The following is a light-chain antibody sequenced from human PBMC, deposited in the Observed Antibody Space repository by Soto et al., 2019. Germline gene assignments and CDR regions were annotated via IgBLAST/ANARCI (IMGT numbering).Light chain of an antibody. CDR3: SPYTSTSTYV. V-gene: IGLV2-14*01. Sequence: QSALTQPASVSGSPGQSITISCTGTGSDVGGYNYVSWYQQHPGKAPKLMIYDVTNRPSGISNRFSGSKSGNTASLTISGLQAEDEADYYCSPYTSTSTYVFGTGTKVTV. CDR1: GSDVGGYNY. J-gene: IGLJ1*01. CDR2: DVT.